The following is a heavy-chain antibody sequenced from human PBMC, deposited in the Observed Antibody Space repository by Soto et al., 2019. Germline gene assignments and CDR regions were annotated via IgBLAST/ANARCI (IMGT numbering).Heavy chain of an antibody. CDR2: INPNSGGT. Sequence: ASVKVSCKASGYTFTGYFMHWVRQAPGQGLEWVGWINPNSGGTNYAQKFQGWVTMTRDTSISTIYMELRRLKSDDTAVYYCARGSSISCYASDAFDIWGQGTMVTVSS. D-gene: IGHD2-2*01. J-gene: IGHJ3*02. CDR3: ARGSSISCYASDAFDI. CDR1: GYTFTGYF. V-gene: IGHV1-2*04.